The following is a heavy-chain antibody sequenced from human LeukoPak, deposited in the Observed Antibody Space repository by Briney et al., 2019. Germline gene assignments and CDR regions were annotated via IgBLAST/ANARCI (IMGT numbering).Heavy chain of an antibody. D-gene: IGHD3-16*01. Sequence: ASVKVSYKASGYTFTSYGISWVRQAPGQGLEWMGWISAYNGNTNYAQKLQGRVTMTTDTSKNTAYMELRSLRSDDTAVYYCARDYRVSWGTTDYFDYWGQGTLVTVSS. CDR1: GYTFTSYG. J-gene: IGHJ4*02. V-gene: IGHV1-18*01. CDR3: ARDYRVSWGTTDYFDY. CDR2: ISAYNGNT.